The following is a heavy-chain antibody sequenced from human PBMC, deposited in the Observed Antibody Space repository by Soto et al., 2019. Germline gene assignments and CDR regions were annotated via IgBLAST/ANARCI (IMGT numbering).Heavy chain of an antibody. Sequence: PAKTLSLTCSVSVGSVSDKTYYWIWIRHPPGKRLEWIGYVYYSGTTNYNPSLKSRVTISVDLSKNRFSLRLSSVTTADTALYYCARTTAVPNTLRSRYFFDYWGQGTLVTVSS. D-gene: IGHD4-17*01. CDR3: ARTTAVPNTLRSRYFFDY. V-gene: IGHV4-61*01. J-gene: IGHJ4*02. CDR1: VGSVSDKTYY. CDR2: VYYSGTT.